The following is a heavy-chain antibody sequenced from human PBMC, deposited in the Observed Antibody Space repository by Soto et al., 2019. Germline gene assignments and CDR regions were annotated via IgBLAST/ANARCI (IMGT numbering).Heavy chain of an antibody. CDR1: GGSVSSGNYF. D-gene: IGHD1-20*01. J-gene: IGHJ3*01. CDR3: ARRLIDIWIQGHAFDF. V-gene: IGHV4-39*01. CDR2: IYYNGDT. Sequence: QLQLQESGPGLVKPAETLSLKCAVSGGSVSSGNYFWGWIRQPPGKGLEWIGNIYYNGDTYYSPSLKCRVTMSVDTAQNQFSLRLTSVTAADTAVYYCARRLIDIWIQGHAFDFWGQGTLVTVSS.